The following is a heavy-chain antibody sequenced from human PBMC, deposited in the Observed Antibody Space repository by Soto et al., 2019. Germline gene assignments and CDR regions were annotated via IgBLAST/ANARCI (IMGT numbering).Heavy chain of an antibody. CDR3: ARDWGYCSGGSCLGGWFDP. D-gene: IGHD2-15*01. V-gene: IGHV4-61*01. CDR2: IYYSGST. Sequence: QVQLQESGPGLVKPSETLSLTCTVSGGSVSSGSYYWSWIRQPPGKGLEWIGYIYYSGSTNYNPSPKSRVTISVDTSKNQFSLKLSSVTAADTAVYYCARDWGYCSGGSCLGGWFDPWGQGTLVTVSS. J-gene: IGHJ5*02. CDR1: GGSVSSGSYY.